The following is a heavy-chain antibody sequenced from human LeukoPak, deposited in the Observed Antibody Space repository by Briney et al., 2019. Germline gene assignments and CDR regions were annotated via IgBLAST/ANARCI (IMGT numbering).Heavy chain of an antibody. V-gene: IGHV3-13*01. Sequence: PGGSLRLSCTASGFTLGGHDMHWVRQTTGDGLEWVAAVSAGHHAFYAGSAKGRFTVSREDAKNSLYLQMNSLRAGDTAVYYCVREARGYHYTYFDYWGQGSLVTVSS. D-gene: IGHD5-18*01. CDR3: VREARGYHYTYFDY. J-gene: IGHJ4*02. CDR2: VSAGHHA. CDR1: GFTLGGHD.